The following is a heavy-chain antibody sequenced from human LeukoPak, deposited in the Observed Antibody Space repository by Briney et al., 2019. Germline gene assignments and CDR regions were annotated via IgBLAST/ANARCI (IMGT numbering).Heavy chain of an antibody. CDR3: ARGAPPPYDAFDI. V-gene: IGHV4-59*11. Sequence: SETLSLTCTVSGGSISSHYWSWIRQPPGKGLEWIGYIYYSGSTNYNPSLKSRVTISVDTSKNQFSLKLSSVTAADTAVYYCARGAPPPYDAFDIWGQGTMVTVSS. J-gene: IGHJ3*02. CDR1: GGSISSHY. CDR2: IYYSGST.